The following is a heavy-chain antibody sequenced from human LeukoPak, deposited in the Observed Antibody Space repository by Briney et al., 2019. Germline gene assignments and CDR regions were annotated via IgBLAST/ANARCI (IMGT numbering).Heavy chain of an antibody. Sequence: GGPLRLSCAASGFTFSSYSINWVRQAPGKGLEWVSSISSGSSYISYADSVKGRFTISRDNAKKSLYLQMNSLRAEDTAVYYCARDLGSIATAGTETFDIWGQGTMVTVSS. CDR2: ISSGSSYI. CDR3: ARDLGSIATAGTETFDI. D-gene: IGHD6-13*01. CDR1: GFTFSSYS. V-gene: IGHV3-21*01. J-gene: IGHJ3*02.